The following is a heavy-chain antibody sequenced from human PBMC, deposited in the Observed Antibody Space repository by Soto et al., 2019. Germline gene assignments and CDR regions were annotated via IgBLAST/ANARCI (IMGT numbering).Heavy chain of an antibody. CDR2: INWNGGST. CDR1: GFTFDDYG. D-gene: IGHD3-10*01. V-gene: IGHV3-20*04. CDR3: AREITMVRGVSYYYGMDV. Sequence: PGGSLRLSCAASGFTFDDYGMSWVRQAQGKGLKWVSGINWNGGSTGYADSVKGRFTISRDNAKNSLYLQMNSLRAEDTALYYCAREITMVRGVSYYYGMDVWGQGT. J-gene: IGHJ6*02.